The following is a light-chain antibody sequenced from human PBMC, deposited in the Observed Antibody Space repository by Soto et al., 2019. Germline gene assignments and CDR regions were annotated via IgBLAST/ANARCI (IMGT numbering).Light chain of an antibody. V-gene: IGKV3-20*01. CDR2: TTS. CDR3: QQYGSSPWT. J-gene: IGKJ1*01. Sequence: EIVLTQSPGTLSLSPGERATLSCRASQSVSSNYLAWYQQKPGQAPRLLIYTTSSRATGIPDRFGGSGSGTDFTLTISRLEPEDFAVYYCQQYGSSPWTFVQGTKVEIK. CDR1: QSVSSNY.